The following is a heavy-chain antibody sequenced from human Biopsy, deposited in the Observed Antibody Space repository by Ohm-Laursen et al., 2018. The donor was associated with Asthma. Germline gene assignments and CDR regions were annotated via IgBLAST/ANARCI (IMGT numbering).Heavy chain of an antibody. V-gene: IGHV4-39*01. D-gene: IGHD6-13*01. CDR3: VRGSSSWHHGPFHYYYGLDV. CDR1: SGSGGYMRSGNYY. CDR2: IYYSGTA. Sequence: SDTLSLTCSLSSGSGGYMRSGNYYWGWIRQPPGKGLEWIGSIYYSGTAYYNPSLESRVTVSADTSKNQFSLKLTSVTAADTAVYYCVRGSSSWHHGPFHYYYGLDVGGQGTTATVSS. J-gene: IGHJ6*02.